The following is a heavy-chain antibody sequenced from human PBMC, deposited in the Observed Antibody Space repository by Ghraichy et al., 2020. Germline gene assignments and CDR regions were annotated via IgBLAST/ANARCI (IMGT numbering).Heavy chain of an antibody. D-gene: IGHD3-22*01. CDR3: ARDDRSAYSPWYFDL. Sequence: SQTLSLTCTVSGGSISSSSYYWGWIRQPPGKGLEWIGSIYFGGSTYYSPSLKSRVTISVDTSKNEFSLKLSSVTAADTAVYYCARDDRSAYSPWYFDLWGRGALVTVSS. J-gene: IGHJ2*01. CDR2: IYFGGST. V-gene: IGHV4-39*07. CDR1: GGSISSSSYY.